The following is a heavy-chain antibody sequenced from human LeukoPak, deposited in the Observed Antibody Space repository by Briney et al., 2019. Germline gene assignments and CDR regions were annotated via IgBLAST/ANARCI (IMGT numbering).Heavy chain of an antibody. Sequence: GGSLRLSCAASGFTFSNYSMNWVRQAPGKGLEWVSAISSCGVSTYYADSVKGRFTISRDNSKNTLYLQMNSLRAEDTAVYYCAKAPANYVDTAMGTFDYWGQGTLVTVSS. CDR1: GFTFSNYS. D-gene: IGHD5-18*01. CDR2: ISSCGVST. J-gene: IGHJ4*02. CDR3: AKAPANYVDTAMGTFDY. V-gene: IGHV3-23*01.